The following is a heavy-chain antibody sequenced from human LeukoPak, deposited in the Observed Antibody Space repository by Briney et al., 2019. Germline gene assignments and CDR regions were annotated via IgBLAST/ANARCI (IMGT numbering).Heavy chain of an antibody. J-gene: IGHJ4*02. Sequence: SETLSLTCTVSGDSISTSRKYWCWIRQSPGKGLEWIGSVYYSGSTYYNPSLKSRVTISVDTSKNHFSLKLNSVTAADTAVYYCARLKTWGGTQPYDYWGQGTLVTVSS. CDR3: ARLKTWGGTQPYDY. CDR2: VYYSGST. CDR1: GDSISTSRKY. D-gene: IGHD2-21*01. V-gene: IGHV4-39*02.